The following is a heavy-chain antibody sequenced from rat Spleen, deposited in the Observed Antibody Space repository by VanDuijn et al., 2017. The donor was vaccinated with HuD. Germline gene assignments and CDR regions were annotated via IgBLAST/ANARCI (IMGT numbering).Heavy chain of an antibody. CDR1: GFTFSNYY. CDR2: ITNSGGST. J-gene: IGHJ2*01. V-gene: IGHV5S23*01. CDR3: ATTPLYYSADPYYFDY. D-gene: IGHD1-1*01. Sequence: EVQLVESGGGLVQPGRSLKLSCAASGFTFSNYYMAWVRQAPTKGLEWVASITNSGGSTYYPDSVKGRFTISRDNAKSTLYLQMDSLRSEDTATYYCATTPLYYSADPYYFDYWGQGVMVTVSS.